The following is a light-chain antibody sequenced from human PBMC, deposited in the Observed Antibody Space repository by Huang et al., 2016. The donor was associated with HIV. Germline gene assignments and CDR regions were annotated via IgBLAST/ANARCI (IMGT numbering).Light chain of an antibody. CDR2: GVS. CDR3: QQRSTSPLT. V-gene: IGKV3-11*01. J-gene: IGKJ2*01. Sequence: EIVLTQSPATLSLSPGEGATLSCRASQSVSNYFAWYQQSSGPATRRLIYGVSNRATGAPTMFSGSGSGTDFTLTITSLGPEDFAVYYCQQRSTSPLTFGQGTKLEIK. CDR1: QSVSNY.